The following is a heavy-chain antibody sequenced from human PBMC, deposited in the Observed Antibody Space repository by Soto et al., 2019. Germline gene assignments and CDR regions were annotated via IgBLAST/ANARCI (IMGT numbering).Heavy chain of an antibody. CDR2: MNPNSGNT. D-gene: IGHD4-17*01. CDR1: GYTFTAYY. V-gene: IGHV1-8*02. CDR3: ARTLYGDNVDY. Sequence: ASVKVSCKASGYTFTAYYMYWVRQATGQGLEWMGWMNPNSGNTGYAQKFQGRVTMTRNTSISTAYMELSSLRSEDTAVYYCARTLYGDNVDYWGQGTLVTVSS. J-gene: IGHJ4*02.